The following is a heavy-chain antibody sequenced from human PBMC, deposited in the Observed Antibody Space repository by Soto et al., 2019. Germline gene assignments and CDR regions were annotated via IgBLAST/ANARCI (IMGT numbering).Heavy chain of an antibody. Sequence: QVQLQESGPGLVKPSETLSLTCTVSGGSISSYYWSWVRQPPGKGLEGIGYIYDSGGTNYNPSLRRLVTSPVDTLKNQFSLKLSSVTAADTAVYYCARHVSGIVGVHLDYWGQGTLVTVSS. V-gene: IGHV4-59*08. CDR2: IYDSGGT. D-gene: IGHD1-26*01. CDR1: GGSISSYY. J-gene: IGHJ4*02. CDR3: ARHVSGIVGVHLDY.